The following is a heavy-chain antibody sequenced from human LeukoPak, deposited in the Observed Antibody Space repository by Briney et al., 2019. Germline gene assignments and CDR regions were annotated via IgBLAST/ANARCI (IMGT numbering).Heavy chain of an antibody. CDR3: ARSPPGFIAVAGKGCWFDP. CDR1: GFTFSSYA. D-gene: IGHD6-19*01. Sequence: PGGSLRLSCAASGFTFSSYAMSWVRQAPGMGLEWVSSIGSSGDITYYADSVKGRFTISRDNSKNTLYLQMNSLRAEDTAVYYCARSPPGFIAVAGKGCWFDPWGQGTLVTVSS. CDR2: IGSSGDIT. J-gene: IGHJ5*02. V-gene: IGHV3-23*01.